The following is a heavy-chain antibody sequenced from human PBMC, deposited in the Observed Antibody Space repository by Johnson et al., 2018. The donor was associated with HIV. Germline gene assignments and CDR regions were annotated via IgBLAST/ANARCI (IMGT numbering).Heavy chain of an antibody. CDR1: GFTFNDYY. CDR2: ISNSGSSV. Sequence: MQLVESGGGVVQPGTSLRLSCAASGFTFNDYYMSWIRQAPGKGLEWVSYISNSGSSVYYADSVKGRFTISRDNAKNSLYLQMNSLRAEDTAVYYCVKSTGGYWGDDFDIWGQGTMVTVSS. V-gene: IGHV3-11*04. D-gene: IGHD2-8*02. CDR3: VKSTGGYWGDDFDI. J-gene: IGHJ3*02.